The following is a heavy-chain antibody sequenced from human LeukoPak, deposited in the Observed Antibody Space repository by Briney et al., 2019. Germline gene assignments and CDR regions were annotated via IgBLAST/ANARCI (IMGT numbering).Heavy chain of an antibody. J-gene: IGHJ4*02. CDR3: AKAPGYSSSWYRSYFDY. CDR1: GFTVSSNH. Sequence: GGSLRLSCAASGFTVSSNHMSWVRQAPGKGLEWVSAISASGGGTYYADSVKGRFTISRDNSKSTLYLQMDSLRAEDTAVYYCAKAPGYSSSWYRSYFDYWGQGTLVTVSS. D-gene: IGHD6-13*01. V-gene: IGHV3-23*01. CDR2: ISASGGGT.